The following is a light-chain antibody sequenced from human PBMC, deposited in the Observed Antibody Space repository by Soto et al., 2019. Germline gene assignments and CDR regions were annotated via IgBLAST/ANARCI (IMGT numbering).Light chain of an antibody. CDR2: DAS. V-gene: IGKV1-33*01. CDR1: QDISNY. CDR3: QQYDNLPPEPWT. Sequence: DIPMTQSPSSLSASVGDRVTITCQASQDISNYLNWYQQKPGKAPKLLIYDASNLATGVPSRFSGSGSGTDFTFTISSLQPEDIATYYCQQYDNLPPEPWTFGQGTKVEIK. J-gene: IGKJ1*01.